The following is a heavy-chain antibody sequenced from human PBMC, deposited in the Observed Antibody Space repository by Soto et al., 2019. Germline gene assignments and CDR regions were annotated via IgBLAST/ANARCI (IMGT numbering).Heavy chain of an antibody. J-gene: IGHJ2*01. CDR3: AKEPVGPDWYFDL. CDR2: ISGSGIST. V-gene: IGHV3-23*01. CDR1: GFTFRSYA. Sequence: PRGSLRLSCAASGFTFRSYAMSWVRQAPGKGLEWVSGISGSGISTHYADSVKGRFTVSRDNSKNTLYLQMNSLRAEDTAVYNCAKEPVGPDWYFDLWGRGTLVTVS.